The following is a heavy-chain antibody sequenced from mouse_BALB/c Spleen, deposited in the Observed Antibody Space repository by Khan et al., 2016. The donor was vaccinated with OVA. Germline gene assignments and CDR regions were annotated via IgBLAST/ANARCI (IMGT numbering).Heavy chain of an antibody. CDR2: ISYSGST. V-gene: IGHV3-2*02. Sequence: EVKLQESGPGLVKPSQSLSLTCTVTGYSITSDYAWNWIRQFPGNKLEWMGYISYSGSTSYNPTLKSRIPITRDTSKNQFFLQLNSVTTEDTATYYGARSIMANWGQGTTLTVSS. CDR1: GYSITSDYA. J-gene: IGHJ2*01. CDR3: ARSIMAN.